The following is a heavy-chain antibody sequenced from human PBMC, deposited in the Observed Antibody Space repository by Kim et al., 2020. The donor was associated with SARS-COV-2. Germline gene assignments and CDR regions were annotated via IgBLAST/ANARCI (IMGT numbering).Heavy chain of an antibody. Sequence: GGSLRLSCAASGFTLSNFWMRWVRQAPGKGLVWVSRIAGDGRITTYADSVKGRFTISRDNAKSTLFLQMNSLRAEDTAVYYCSRGRYENTLQDYWGQGTLVTVSS. CDR1: GFTLSNFW. CDR2: IAGDGRIT. CDR3: SRGRYENTLQDY. J-gene: IGHJ4*02. V-gene: IGHV3-74*03. D-gene: IGHD2-2*01.